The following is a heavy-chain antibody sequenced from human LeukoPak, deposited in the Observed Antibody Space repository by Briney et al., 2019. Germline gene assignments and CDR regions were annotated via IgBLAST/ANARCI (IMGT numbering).Heavy chain of an antibody. D-gene: IGHD1-26*01. V-gene: IGHV3-30*18. CDR1: GFTFSSYG. CDR3: AKQEGSYSIPGAFDI. Sequence: PGGSLRLSCAASGFTFSSYGMHWVRQAPGKGLEWAAVISYDGSNKYYADSVKGRFTISRDNSKNTLYLQMNSLRAEDTAVYYCAKQEGSYSIPGAFDIWGQGTMVTVSS. CDR2: ISYDGSNK. J-gene: IGHJ3*02.